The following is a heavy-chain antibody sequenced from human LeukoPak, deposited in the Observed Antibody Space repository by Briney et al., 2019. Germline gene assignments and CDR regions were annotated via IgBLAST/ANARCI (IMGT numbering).Heavy chain of an antibody. J-gene: IGHJ4*02. V-gene: IGHV1-69*05. D-gene: IGHD3-10*01. CDR2: IIPIFGTA. Sequence: SSVKVSCKASGGTFSSYAISWVRQAPGQGLEWMGGIIPIFGTANYAQKFQGRVTITTDESTSTAYMELSSLRSEDTAVYYCATPGQKPKWFGELLPFDYWGQGTLVTVSS. CDR1: GGTFSSYA. CDR3: ATPGQKPKWFGELLPFDY.